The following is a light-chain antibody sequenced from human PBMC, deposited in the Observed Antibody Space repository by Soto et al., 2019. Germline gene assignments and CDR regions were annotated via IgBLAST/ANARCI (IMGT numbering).Light chain of an antibody. CDR2: DAS. J-gene: IGKJ5*01. CDR1: QSVSSN. CDR3: QHYNNWPPIT. V-gene: IGKV3-15*01. Sequence: EIVMTQSPATLSVSPGERATLSCRASQSVSSNLVWYQQKPGQAPRLLTYDASTRATGIPARFSGSGSGTEFTLTISSLQSEDFAVYYCQHYNNWPPITFGQGTRLEIK.